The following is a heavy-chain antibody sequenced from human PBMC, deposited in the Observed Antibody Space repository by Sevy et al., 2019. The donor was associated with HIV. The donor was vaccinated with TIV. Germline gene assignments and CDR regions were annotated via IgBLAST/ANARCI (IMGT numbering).Heavy chain of an antibody. J-gene: IGHJ4*02. CDR1: GFNFNNYA. CDR2: ISFSGSKT. D-gene: IGHD3-3*01. Sequence: GGSLRLSCAAAGFNFNNYAMTWVRQAPGKGLEWVSGISFSGSKTYYTESVKGRFSISRDPSKNTLYLQMNNVRVEDTAVYFSAKSPFMDFWNDYYSFYFDFWGQGTLVTVSS. V-gene: IGHV3-23*01. CDR3: AKSPFMDFWNDYYSFYFDF.